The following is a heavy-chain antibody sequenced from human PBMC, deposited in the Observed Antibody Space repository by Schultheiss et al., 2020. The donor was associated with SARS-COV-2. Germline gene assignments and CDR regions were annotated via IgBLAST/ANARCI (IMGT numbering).Heavy chain of an antibody. CDR3: ARGGNPLYGDYGY. CDR1: GGSFSGYY. D-gene: IGHD4-17*01. J-gene: IGHJ4*02. V-gene: IGHV4-34*01. Sequence: SQTLSLTCAVYGGSFSGYYWSWIRQPPGKGLEWIGEINHSGSTNYNPSLKSRVTIAVDTSKNQFSLKLSSVTAADTAVYYCARGGNPLYGDYGYWGQGTLGTVSS. CDR2: INHSGST.